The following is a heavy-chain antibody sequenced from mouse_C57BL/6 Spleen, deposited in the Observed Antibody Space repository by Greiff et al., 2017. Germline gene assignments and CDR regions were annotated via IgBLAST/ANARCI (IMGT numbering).Heavy chain of an antibody. Sequence: EVHLVESGGGLVKPGGSLKLSCAASGFTFSDYGMHWVRQAPEKGLEWVAYISSGSSTIYYADTVKGRFTFSRDNAKNTLFLQMTVLRSEDTAMYYCARRSFDYGGQGTTLTVSS. CDR1: GFTFSDYG. V-gene: IGHV5-17*01. CDR2: ISSGSSTI. J-gene: IGHJ2*01. CDR3: ARRSFDY.